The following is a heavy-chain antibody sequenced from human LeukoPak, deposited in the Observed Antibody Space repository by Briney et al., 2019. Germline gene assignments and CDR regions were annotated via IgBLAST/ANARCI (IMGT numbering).Heavy chain of an antibody. Sequence: GGSLRLSCAASGFTFSSYAMHWVRQAPGKGLEWVAVISYDGSNKYYADSVKGRFTISRDNAKNSLYLQMNSLRAEDTAVYYCARAGHYYFAYWGQGTLVTVSS. CDR1: GFTFSSYA. V-gene: IGHV3-30-3*01. CDR3: ARAGHYYFAY. D-gene: IGHD2-21*02. CDR2: ISYDGSNK. J-gene: IGHJ4*02.